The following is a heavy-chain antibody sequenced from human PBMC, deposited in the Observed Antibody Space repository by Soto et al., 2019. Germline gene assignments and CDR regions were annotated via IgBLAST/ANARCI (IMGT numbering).Heavy chain of an antibody. Sequence: QVQLQESGPGLVKPSETLSLTCTVSGGSISSYYWSWIRQPPGKGLEWIGYIYYSGSTNYNPSLRSRVTVTVNTSTDQSTLKLSSVTAADTAVDYCARGRKQLVNHDAFDIWGQGTMVTVSS. V-gene: IGHV4-59*01. CDR2: IYYSGST. D-gene: IGHD6-13*01. CDR3: ARGRKQLVNHDAFDI. CDR1: GGSISSYY. J-gene: IGHJ3*02.